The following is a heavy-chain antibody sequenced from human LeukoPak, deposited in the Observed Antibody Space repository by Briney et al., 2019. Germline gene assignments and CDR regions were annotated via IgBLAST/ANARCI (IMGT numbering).Heavy chain of an antibody. CDR2: IDPSDSVT. Sequence: LGESLKISCQGSGYSFTSYWIIWVRQMPGKGLEWMGRIDPSDSVTNYSPSFQGHVTFSVDKSISTAYLQWSSLKASDTALYYCARLPLDNWNGASWGQGTLVTVSS. D-gene: IGHD1-1*01. V-gene: IGHV5-10-1*01. J-gene: IGHJ5*02. CDR3: ARLPLDNWNGAS. CDR1: GYSFTSYW.